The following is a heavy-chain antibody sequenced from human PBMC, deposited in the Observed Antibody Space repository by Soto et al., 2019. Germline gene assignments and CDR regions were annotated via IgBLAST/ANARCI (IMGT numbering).Heavy chain of an antibody. CDR1: GGSISSGGYY. J-gene: IGHJ4*02. CDR3: ARQKPNRYYFDY. CDR2: INYSGST. Sequence: SETLYLTCTVSGGSISSGGYYWSWMRQHPGKGLEWIGYINYSGSTYYNPSLRRRITISVDTSNNKFSLKLSSGTATDTDFYYCARQKPNRYYFDYWGQGTLVTVSS. V-gene: IGHV4-31*03.